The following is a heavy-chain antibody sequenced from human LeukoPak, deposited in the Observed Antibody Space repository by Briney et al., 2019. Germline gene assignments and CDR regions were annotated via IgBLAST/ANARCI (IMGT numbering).Heavy chain of an antibody. CDR1: GGSISSYY. CDR3: ARDSYYYDSSGYFRFDY. Sequence: SETLSLTCTVSGGSISSYYWSWIRQPPGKGLEWIGYIYYSGSTNYNPSLKSRVTMSVDTSKNQFSLNLISVTAADTAVYYCARDSYYYDSSGYFRFDYWGQGTLVTVSS. CDR2: IYYSGST. D-gene: IGHD3-22*01. J-gene: IGHJ4*02. V-gene: IGHV4-59*12.